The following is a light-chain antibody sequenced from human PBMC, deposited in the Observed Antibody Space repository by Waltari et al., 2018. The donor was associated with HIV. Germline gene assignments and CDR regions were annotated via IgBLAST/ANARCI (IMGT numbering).Light chain of an antibody. CDR2: RNP. Sequence: QSVLTHPPPASGTLGPGVTISCFGSTSNIGTNTVNWYQHLPGAAPKLIIFRNPQRPSGVPDRFSGSQSGTSAFLTITGLLSGDEATYYCAAWDASLHVVFGGGTQLTVL. CDR3: AAWDASLHVV. J-gene: IGLJ2*01. CDR1: TSNIGTNT. V-gene: IGLV1-44*01.